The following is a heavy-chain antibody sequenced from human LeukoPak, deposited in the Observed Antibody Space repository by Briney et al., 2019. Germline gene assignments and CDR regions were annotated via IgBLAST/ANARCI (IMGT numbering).Heavy chain of an antibody. D-gene: IGHD2-15*01. J-gene: IGHJ5*02. CDR2: IYYSGST. CDR1: GGSISSHY. V-gene: IGHV4-59*11. CDR3: ARGVVAARFWFDP. Sequence: SETLSLTCTVSGGSISSHYWSWIRQPPGKGLEWIGYIYYSGSTNYNPSLKSRVTISVDTSKNQFSLKLSSVTAADTAVYYCARGVVAARFWFDPWGQGTLVTVSS.